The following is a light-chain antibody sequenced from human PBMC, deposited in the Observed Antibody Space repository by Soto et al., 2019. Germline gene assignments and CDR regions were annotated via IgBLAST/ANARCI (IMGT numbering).Light chain of an antibody. CDR1: TSDVGGSFY. CDR3: SSYSSRSTIV. V-gene: IGLV2-14*01. Sequence: QSPMTQAASVSGSPGRSITISCTGTTSDVGGSFYVSWFQQNPGKAPKLMIYEVSNRPSGISNRFSGSKSGNTASLTISGLQDEDEADYYCSSYSSRSTIVFGIGTRSPS. J-gene: IGLJ1*01. CDR2: EVS.